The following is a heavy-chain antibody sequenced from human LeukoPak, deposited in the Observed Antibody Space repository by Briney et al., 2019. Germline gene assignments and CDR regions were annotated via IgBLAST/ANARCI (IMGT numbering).Heavy chain of an antibody. CDR1: GGSISSYY. CDR2: IYYSGST. Sequence: KSSETLSLTCTVSGGSISSYYWSWIRQPPGKGLEWIGYIYYSGSTHYNPSLKSRVTISVDTTKNQFSLKLSSVTAADTAVYYCARGMMTYYYYIDVWGKGTTVTVSS. J-gene: IGHJ6*03. CDR3: ARGMMTYYYYIDV. V-gene: IGHV4-59*01. D-gene: IGHD3-16*01.